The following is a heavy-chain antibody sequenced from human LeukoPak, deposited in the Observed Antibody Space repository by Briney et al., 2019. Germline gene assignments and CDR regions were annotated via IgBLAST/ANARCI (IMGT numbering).Heavy chain of an antibody. J-gene: IGHJ4*02. CDR2: MNPNSGNT. V-gene: IGHV1-8*01. Sequence: GASVKVSCKASGYTFTSYDINWMRQATGQGLEWMGWMNPNSGNTGYAQKFQGRVTMTRNTSISTAYMELSSLRSEDTAVYYCARGMDIVATGDYWGQGTLVTVSS. CDR3: ARGMDIVATGDY. CDR1: GYTFTSYD. D-gene: IGHD5-12*01.